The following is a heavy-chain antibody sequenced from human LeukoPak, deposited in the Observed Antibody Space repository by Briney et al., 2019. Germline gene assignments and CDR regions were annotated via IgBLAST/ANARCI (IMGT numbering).Heavy chain of an antibody. V-gene: IGHV3-21*01. D-gene: IGHD3-9*01. CDR1: GFPFNSHT. CDR2: ISSSSSFI. Sequence: PEGSLRLSCAGFGFPFNSHTMNWVRQAPGKGLEWVSSISSSSSFIYYADSVKSRFTISRDNAKNSVYLQMNRLRVEDTALYYCARGYDIVTGYYLREPNFDYWGQGSLVTVSS. J-gene: IGHJ4*02. CDR3: ARGYDIVTGYYLREPNFDY.